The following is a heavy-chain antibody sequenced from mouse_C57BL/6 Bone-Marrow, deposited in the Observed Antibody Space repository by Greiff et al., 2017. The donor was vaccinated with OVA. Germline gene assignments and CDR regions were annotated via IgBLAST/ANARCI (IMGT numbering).Heavy chain of an antibody. J-gene: IGHJ3*01. CDR1: GFTFSDYG. Sequence: VQLKESGGGLVKPGGSLKLSCAASGFTFSDYGMHWVRQAPEQGLEWVAYISSGSSTIYSADTVKGRFTISRDNAKNTLFLQMTSLRSEDTAMYYCAPELGPFAYWGQGTLVTVSA. CDR3: APELGPFAY. V-gene: IGHV5-17*01. CDR2: ISSGSSTI. D-gene: IGHD4-1*01.